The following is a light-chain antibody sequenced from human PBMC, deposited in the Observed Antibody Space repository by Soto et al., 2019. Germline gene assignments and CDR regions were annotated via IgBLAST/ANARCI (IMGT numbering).Light chain of an antibody. Sequence: EIVLTQSPATRSLSPVEIATLCFMASQSVSSFLAWYQQKPGQAPRLLIYDASNRATGIPARFSGSGSGTNFPLTISSLEPEDFAIYYCQQRSNWPFNVGPGTNVEIK. V-gene: IGKV3-11*01. CDR2: DAS. J-gene: IGKJ3*01. CDR1: QSVSSF. CDR3: QQRSNWPFN.